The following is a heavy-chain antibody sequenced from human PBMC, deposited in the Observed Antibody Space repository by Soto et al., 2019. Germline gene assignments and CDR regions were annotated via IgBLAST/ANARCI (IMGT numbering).Heavy chain of an antibody. V-gene: IGHV4-34*01. Sequence: QVQLQQWGAGLLKPSETLSLTCAVYGGSFSGYYWSWIRQPPGKGLEWIGEINHSGSTNYNPSLKSRVTISVDTSKNQFSLKLSSVTAADTAVYYCARRIGVLRLLEWSPWGQGTLVTVSS. CDR1: GGSFSGYY. J-gene: IGHJ5*02. CDR3: ARRIGVLRLLEWSP. CDR2: INHSGST. D-gene: IGHD3-3*01.